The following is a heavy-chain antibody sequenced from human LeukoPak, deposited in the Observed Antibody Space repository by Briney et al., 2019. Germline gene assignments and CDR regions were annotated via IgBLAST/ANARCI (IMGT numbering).Heavy chain of an antibody. CDR2: ISPNSGGT. J-gene: IGHJ4*02. D-gene: IGHD3-3*01. CDR1: GYTFTGYY. CDR3: ATVTIFGVVRLGYFDY. V-gene: IGHV1-2*02. Sequence: ASVKVSCKASGYTFTGYYMHWVRQAPGQGLEWMGWISPNSGGTNYAQKFQGRVTMTRDTSISTAYMELSSLRSEDTAVYYCATVTIFGVVRLGYFDYWGQGTLVTVSS.